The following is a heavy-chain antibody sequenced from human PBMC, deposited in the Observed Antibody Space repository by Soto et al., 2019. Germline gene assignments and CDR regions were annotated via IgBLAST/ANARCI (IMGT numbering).Heavy chain of an antibody. CDR2: IKFDGSEK. J-gene: IGHJ4*02. V-gene: IGHV3-7*03. Sequence: VGSLRLSCAASGFTFSDYWMSWVRQAPGKGPEWVANIKFDGSEKQYVDSVKGRFSISRDNSRNSLFLQMNSLRAGDAAVYYCVKDGGYCSSTTCYSPRNHYFDSWGQGTLVTVSS. D-gene: IGHD2-2*01. CDR3: VKDGGYCSSTTCYSPRNHYFDS. CDR1: GFTFSDYW.